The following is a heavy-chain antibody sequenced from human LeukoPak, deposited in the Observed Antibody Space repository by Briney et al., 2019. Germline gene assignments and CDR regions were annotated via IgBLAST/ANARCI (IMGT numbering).Heavy chain of an antibody. CDR2: INTDESST. J-gene: IGHJ3*02. Sequence: GGSLRLSCAASGFTFSSYWMHWVRQAPGKGLVWISRINTDESSTSYADSVKGRFTISRDNAKNTLYLQMNSLRAEDTAVYYCAREAIVGATTDAFDIWGQGTMVTVPS. CDR1: GFTFSSYW. CDR3: AREAIVGATTDAFDI. D-gene: IGHD1-26*01. V-gene: IGHV3-74*01.